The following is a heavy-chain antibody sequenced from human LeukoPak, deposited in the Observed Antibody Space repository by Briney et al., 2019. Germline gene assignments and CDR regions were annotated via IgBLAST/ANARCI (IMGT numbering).Heavy chain of an antibody. V-gene: IGHV4-59*01. D-gene: IGHD2-21*02. CDR3: ARDRGRGWGWGPLDAFDI. CDR1: GGSLSNYY. J-gene: IGHJ3*02. CDR2: IYYSGST. Sequence: PSETLSLTCTVSGGSLSNYYWSWIRQPPGKGLEWIGYIYYSGSTNNNPSLRSRITILVDRSKNQFSLKLSSVTAADTAVYFCARDRGRGWGWGPLDAFDIWGQGTMVTVSS.